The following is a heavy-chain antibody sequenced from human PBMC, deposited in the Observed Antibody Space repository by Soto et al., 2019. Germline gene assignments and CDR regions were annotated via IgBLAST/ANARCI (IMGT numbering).Heavy chain of an antibody. Sequence: PSETLSLTXAVSGGSISSSNWWSWVRQPPGKGLEWIGEIYHSGSTNYNPSLKSRVTISVDKSKNQFSLKLSSVTAADTAVYYCAGIFGVVTDPYGMDVWGQGTTVTVSS. J-gene: IGHJ6*02. CDR1: GGSISSSNW. CDR2: IYHSGST. V-gene: IGHV4-4*02. D-gene: IGHD3-3*01. CDR3: AGIFGVVTDPYGMDV.